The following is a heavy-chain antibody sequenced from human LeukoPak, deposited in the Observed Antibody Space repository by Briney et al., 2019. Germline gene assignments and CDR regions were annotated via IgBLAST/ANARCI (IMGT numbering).Heavy chain of an antibody. CDR3: AKDWVLSMVRGVITPR. J-gene: IGHJ4*02. CDR2: ISGSGGST. D-gene: IGHD3-10*01. V-gene: IGHV3-23*01. CDR1: GFTFSSYA. Sequence: PGGSQRLSCAASGFTFSSYAMSWVRQAPGKGLEWVSAISGSGGSTYYADSVKGRFTISRDNSKNTLYLQMNSLRAEDTAVYYCAKDWVLSMVRGVITPRWGQGTLVTVSS.